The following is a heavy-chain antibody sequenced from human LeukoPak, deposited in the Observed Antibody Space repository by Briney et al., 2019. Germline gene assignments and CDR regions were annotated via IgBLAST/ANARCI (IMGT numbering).Heavy chain of an antibody. Sequence: GGSLRLSYAASGFTFNNSDMNWVRQAPGKGLEWVSSISSSSSYIYYADSVKGRFTISRDNAKNSLYLQMNSLRAEDTAVYYCASTYDFWSGYYSYNWFDPWGQGTLVTVSS. CDR1: GFTFNNSD. V-gene: IGHV3-21*01. CDR3: ASTYDFWSGYYSYNWFDP. J-gene: IGHJ5*02. D-gene: IGHD3-3*01. CDR2: ISSSSSYI.